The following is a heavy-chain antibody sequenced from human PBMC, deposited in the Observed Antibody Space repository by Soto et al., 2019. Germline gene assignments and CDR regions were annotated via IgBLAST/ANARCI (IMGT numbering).Heavy chain of an antibody. CDR3: ARDEFRVSFNPYNWFDP. Sequence: QVQLVQSGAEVKKPGGSVKVSCKASGYTFINYGIMWVRQVPGQGLEWMGWIRTYNGDTNYAQKFQGRVTMTTDTSASTACMELRSLRSDDTAVSSCARDEFRVSFNPYNWFDPWGQGTLVTVSA. CDR2: IRTYNGDT. V-gene: IGHV1-18*01. D-gene: IGHD2-8*01. CDR1: GYTFINYG. J-gene: IGHJ5*02.